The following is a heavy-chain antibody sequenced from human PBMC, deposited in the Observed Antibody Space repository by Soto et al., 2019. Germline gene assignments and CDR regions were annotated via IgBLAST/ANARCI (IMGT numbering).Heavy chain of an antibody. CDR3: ARHDDTSGYFTDFDY. CDR2: IGGGGLDT. J-gene: IGHJ4*02. V-gene: IGHV3-23*01. Sequence: GGSLRLSCAASGFTFNSYPMSWVRQTPGKGLEWVSAIGGGGLDTYYADSVKGRFTISRDNSKNTLYLQTNILRAEDTAVYHCARHDDTSGYFTDFDYWGQGTLVTVSS. D-gene: IGHD3-22*01. CDR1: GFTFNSYP.